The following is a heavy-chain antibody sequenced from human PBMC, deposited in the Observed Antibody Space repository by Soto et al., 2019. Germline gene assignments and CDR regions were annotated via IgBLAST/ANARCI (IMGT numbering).Heavy chain of an antibody. J-gene: IGHJ5*02. CDR1: SGTISSRNW. Sequence: LETISLTCTVSSGTISSRNWLTWVRQTPGKGLEWIGEINQSGSPNYNPSLRSRVTISVDKSKSQFFLKLSSVTAADTAIYYCAGLGMVAAHREFDPWGQGTLVTVSS. CDR3: AGLGMVAAHREFDP. D-gene: IGHD2-15*01. V-gene: IGHV4-4*02. CDR2: INQSGSP.